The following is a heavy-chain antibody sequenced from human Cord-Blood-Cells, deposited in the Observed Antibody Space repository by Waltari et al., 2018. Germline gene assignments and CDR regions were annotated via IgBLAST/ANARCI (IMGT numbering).Heavy chain of an antibody. D-gene: IGHD2-2*01. CDR3: GSAAAFLIDY. Sequence: QLQLQESGPGLVKPSETLSLPCPVPGGSIRSISYSCGWISQPPGKGLEWIGSIYYSGSTYYNPSLKSRVTISVDTSKNQFSLKLSSVTAADTAVYYCGSAAAFLIDYWGQGTLVTVSS. CDR1: GGSIRSISYS. J-gene: IGHJ4*02. CDR2: IYYSGST. V-gene: IGHV4-39*01.